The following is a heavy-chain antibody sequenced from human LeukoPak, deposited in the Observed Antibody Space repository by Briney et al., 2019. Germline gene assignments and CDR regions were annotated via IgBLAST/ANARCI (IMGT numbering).Heavy chain of an antibody. V-gene: IGHV3-53*01. CDR3: AKGLRSTTTEFDY. J-gene: IGHJ4*02. D-gene: IGHD2/OR15-2a*01. CDR1: GFTVSSNY. CDR2: IYSGGST. Sequence: PGGSLRLSCAASGFTVSSNYMSWVRQAPGKGLEWVSVIYSGGSTYYADSVKGRFTISRDNSKNTLYLQMNSLRAEDTAFYYCAKGLRSTTTEFDYWGQGTLVTVSS.